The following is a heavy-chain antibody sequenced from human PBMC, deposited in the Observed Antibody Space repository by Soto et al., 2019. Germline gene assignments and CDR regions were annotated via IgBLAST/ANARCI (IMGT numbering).Heavy chain of an antibody. Sequence: SDTLTQNYSNSGCTIRNSKWYCWVRQPPGKGLEWIGEIYHSGSTNYNSSLKSRVTISVDKSKNQFSLKLSSVTAADTALYYCASKDYADYGWFDPWGQG. D-gene: IGHD4-17*01. V-gene: IGHV4-4*02. J-gene: IGHJ5*02. CDR3: ASKDYADYGWFDP. CDR2: IYHSGST. CDR1: GCTIRNSKW.